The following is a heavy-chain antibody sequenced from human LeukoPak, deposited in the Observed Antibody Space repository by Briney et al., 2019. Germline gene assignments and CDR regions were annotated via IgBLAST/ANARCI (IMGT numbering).Heavy chain of an antibody. CDR1: GYTFTSYY. Sequence: ASVKVSCKASGYTFTSYYMHWVRQAPGQGLEWMGIINPSGGSTSYAQKFQGRVTVTRDTSTSTVYMELSSLRSEDTAVYYCARDWLVTMVRGVMPRWFDPWGQGTLVTVSS. J-gene: IGHJ5*02. D-gene: IGHD3-10*01. CDR3: ARDWLVTMVRGVMPRWFDP. V-gene: IGHV1-46*01. CDR2: INPSGGST.